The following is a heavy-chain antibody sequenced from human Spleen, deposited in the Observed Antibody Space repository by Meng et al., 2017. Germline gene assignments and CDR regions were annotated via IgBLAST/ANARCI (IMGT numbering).Heavy chain of an antibody. CDR1: GGSISSYY. J-gene: IGHJ5*02. CDR2: IYHSGST. CDR3: ARLWGYCSGGSCNWFDP. D-gene: IGHD2-15*01. Sequence: SETLSLTCTVSGGSISSYYWGWIRQPPGKGLEWIGSIYHSGSTYYNPSLKSRVTISVDTSKNQFSLKLSSVTAADTAVYYCARLWGYCSGGSCNWFDPWGQGTLVTVSS. V-gene: IGHV4-38-2*02.